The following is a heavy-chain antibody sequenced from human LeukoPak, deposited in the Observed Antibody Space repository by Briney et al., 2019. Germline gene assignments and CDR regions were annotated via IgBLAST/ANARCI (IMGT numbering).Heavy chain of an antibody. Sequence: SETLSLTCAVYGGSFSGYYWSWIRQPPGKGLEWIGGINHSGSTNYNPSLKSRVTISVDTSKNQFSLKLSSVTAADTAVYYCASSGWPLYYYYYGMDVWGQGTTVTVSS. J-gene: IGHJ6*02. CDR3: ASSGWPLYYYYYGMDV. CDR2: INHSGST. D-gene: IGHD6-19*01. CDR1: GGSFSGYY. V-gene: IGHV4-34*01.